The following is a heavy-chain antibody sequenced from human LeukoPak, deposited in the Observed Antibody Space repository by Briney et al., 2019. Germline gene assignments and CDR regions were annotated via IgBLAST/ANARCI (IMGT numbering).Heavy chain of an antibody. CDR1: GGTFSSYA. V-gene: IGHV1-69*13. CDR2: IIPIFGTA. D-gene: IGHD2-15*01. J-gene: IGHJ4*02. CDR3: VRDERYCSGGSCYGY. Sequence: SVKVSCKASGGTFSSYAISWVRQAPGQGLEWMGGIIPIFGTANYAQKFQGRVTITADESTSTAYMELSSLRSEDTAVYYCVRDERYCSGGSCYGYWGQGTLVTVSS.